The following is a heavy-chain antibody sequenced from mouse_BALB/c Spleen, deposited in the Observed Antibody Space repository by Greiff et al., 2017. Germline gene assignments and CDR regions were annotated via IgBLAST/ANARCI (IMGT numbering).Heavy chain of an antibody. Sequence: EVKLVESGGGLVQPGGSRKLSCAASGFTFSSFGMHWVRQAPEKGLEWVAYISSGSSTIYYADTVKGRFTISRDNPKNTLFLQMTSLRSEDTAMYYCARNWEDYAMDYWGQGTSVTVSS. D-gene: IGHD4-1*01. CDR3: ARNWEDYAMDY. V-gene: IGHV5-17*02. CDR2: ISSGSSTI. J-gene: IGHJ4*01. CDR1: GFTFSSFG.